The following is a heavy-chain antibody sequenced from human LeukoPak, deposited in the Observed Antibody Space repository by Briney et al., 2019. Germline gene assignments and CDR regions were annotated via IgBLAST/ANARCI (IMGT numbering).Heavy chain of an antibody. CDR1: GFTFTTYW. Sequence: GGSLRLSCAASGFTFTTYWMHWVRRAPGKGLEWVSAISGSGGSTYYADSVKGRFTISRDNSKNTLYLQMNSLRAEDTAVYYCAKGGTTATYWGQGTLVTVSS. CDR3: AKGGTTATY. D-gene: IGHD1-1*01. CDR2: ISGSGGST. J-gene: IGHJ4*02. V-gene: IGHV3-23*01.